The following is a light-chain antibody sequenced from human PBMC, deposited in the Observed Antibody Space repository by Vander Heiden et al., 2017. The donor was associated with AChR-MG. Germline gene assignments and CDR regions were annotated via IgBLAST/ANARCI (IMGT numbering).Light chain of an antibody. CDR3: QQYNNWPLT. V-gene: IGKV3-15*01. Sequence: EIVMTQSPATLSVSPGERATLSCRASQSVNNNLAWYQQKPGQAPRLLLYGASTRATGIPARFSGSGSGTKFTLTISNLQSEDFAVYYCQQYNNWPLTFGGGAKVEIK. CDR1: QSVNNN. CDR2: GAS. J-gene: IGKJ4*01.